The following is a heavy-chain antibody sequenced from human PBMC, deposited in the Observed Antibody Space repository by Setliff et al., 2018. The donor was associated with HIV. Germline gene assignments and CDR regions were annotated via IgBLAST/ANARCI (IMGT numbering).Heavy chain of an antibody. D-gene: IGHD3-22*01. J-gene: IGHJ6*03. CDR3: ARARRDSYDRGRRNHYYIDV. CDR1: GYTFSSND. V-gene: IGHV1-8*01. CDR2: MNPNSGNT. Sequence: ASVKVSCKASGYTFSSNDINWVRQATGQGLEWMGWMNPNSGNTGYAQKFQGRVTMTRDTSISTAYMELNNLKFEDTAVYYFARARRDSYDRGRRNHYYIDVWGKGTTVTVSS.